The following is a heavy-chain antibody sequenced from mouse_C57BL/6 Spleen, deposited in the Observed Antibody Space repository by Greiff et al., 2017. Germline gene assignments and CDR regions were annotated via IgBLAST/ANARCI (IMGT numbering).Heavy chain of an antibody. V-gene: IGHV5-17*01. J-gene: IGHJ4*01. Sequence: DVKLQESGGGLVKPGGSLKLSCAASGFTFSDYGMHWVRQAPDKGLEWVAYISSGSSTIYYADTVKGRFTISRDNAKNTLFLQMTSLRSEDTAMYYCARQEGYAMDYWGQGTSVTVSS. CDR1: GFTFSDYG. CDR2: ISSGSSTI. CDR3: ARQEGYAMDY.